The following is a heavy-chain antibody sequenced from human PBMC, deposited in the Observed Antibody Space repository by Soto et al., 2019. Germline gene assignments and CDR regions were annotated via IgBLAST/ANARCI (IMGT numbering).Heavy chain of an antibody. D-gene: IGHD3-3*01. V-gene: IGHV3-23*01. CDR1: GFTFSSYA. Sequence: PGGSLRLSCAASGFTFSSYAMSWVRQAPGKGLEWVSAISGSGGSTYYADSVKGRFTISRDNSKNTLYLQMNSLRAEDTAVYYCAKDYVQNDFWSGYIAEPWGVYYGMDVWGQGTTVTVSS. CDR3: AKDYVQNDFWSGYIAEPWGVYYGMDV. J-gene: IGHJ6*02. CDR2: ISGSGGST.